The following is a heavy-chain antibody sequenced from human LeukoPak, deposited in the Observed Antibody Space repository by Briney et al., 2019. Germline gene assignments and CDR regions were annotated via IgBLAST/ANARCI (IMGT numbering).Heavy chain of an antibody. Sequence: SETLSLTCTVSGGSISSSSYYWGWIRQPLGKGLEWIGSIYYSGSTYYNPSLKSRVTISVDTSKNQFSLKLSSVTAADTAVYYCASGLITMVRGVIQKTWGQGTLVTVSS. J-gene: IGHJ5*02. CDR3: ASGLITMVRGVIQKT. V-gene: IGHV4-39*01. CDR1: GGSISSSSYY. D-gene: IGHD3-10*01. CDR2: IYYSGST.